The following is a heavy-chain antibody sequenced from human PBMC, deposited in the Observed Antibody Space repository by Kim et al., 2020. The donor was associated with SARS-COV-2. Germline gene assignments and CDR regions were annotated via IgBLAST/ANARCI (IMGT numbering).Heavy chain of an antibody. CDR2: INGGNGRT. CDR3: ARDISSGWYSG. Sequence: ASVKVSCKASGYTFTTYAVHWVRQAPGQRLEWMGRINGGNGRTEYSQKFQGRVTFTREISASTAYMELSSLRSEDTAVYYCARDISSGWYSGWGQGTLVTVSS. CDR1: GYTFTTYA. V-gene: IGHV1-3*01. D-gene: IGHD6-19*01. J-gene: IGHJ4*02.